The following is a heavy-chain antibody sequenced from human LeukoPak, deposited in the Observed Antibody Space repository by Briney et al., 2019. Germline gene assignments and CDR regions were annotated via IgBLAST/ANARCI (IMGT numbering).Heavy chain of an antibody. V-gene: IGHV1-58*02. CDR3: AADQPRYPDAFDI. Sequence: ASVKVSCKASGFTSTTSTMQWVRQARGQRLEWIGWIVVGSGDTNYAEKFQERVTITRDMSTSTVYTELSSLRSDDTAVYYCAADQPRYPDAFDIWGQGTMVTVSS. CDR1: GFTSTTST. J-gene: IGHJ3*02. D-gene: IGHD1-1*01. CDR2: IVVGSGDT.